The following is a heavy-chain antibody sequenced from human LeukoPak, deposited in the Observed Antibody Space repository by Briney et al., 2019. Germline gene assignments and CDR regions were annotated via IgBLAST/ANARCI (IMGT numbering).Heavy chain of an antibody. D-gene: IGHD5-18*01. J-gene: IGHJ6*03. CDR1: GYTFTSYD. Sequence: ASVKVSCKASGYTFTSYDINWVRQATGQGLEWMGWMNPNSGNTGYAQKFQGRVTMTRNTSISTAYMELSSLRSEDTAVYYCARVYPRGYSYGPELYYYYMDVWGKGTTVTVSS. CDR2: MNPNSGNT. V-gene: IGHV1-8*01. CDR3: ARVYPRGYSYGPELYYYYMDV.